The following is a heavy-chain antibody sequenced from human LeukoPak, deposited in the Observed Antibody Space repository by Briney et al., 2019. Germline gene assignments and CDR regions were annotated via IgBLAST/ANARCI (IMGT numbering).Heavy chain of an antibody. CDR2: ISAYNGNT. CDR1: GYTFTSYG. J-gene: IGHJ5*02. Sequence: WASVKVSCKASGYTFTSYGISWVRQAPGQGLEWMGWISAYNGNTNYAQKLQGRVTMTTDTSTSTAYMELSSLTSDDTAVYYCARDRIAGGFDPWGQGTLVTVSS. D-gene: IGHD6-13*01. V-gene: IGHV1-18*01. CDR3: ARDRIAGGFDP.